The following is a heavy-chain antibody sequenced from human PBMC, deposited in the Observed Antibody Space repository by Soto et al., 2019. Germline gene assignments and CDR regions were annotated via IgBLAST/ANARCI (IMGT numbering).Heavy chain of an antibody. D-gene: IGHD1-1*01. Sequence: QVQLVESGGGVVRPGTSLRLSCAATGFSFSAHGMHWVRQAPGKGLEWLAVINDGGEEGYADSVRGRFTISRDNARNILYLQVDNLRAEDSALYYCARDDLFVDNGLDHWGQGTLVTVSS. J-gene: IGHJ4*02. CDR2: INDGGEE. CDR3: ARDDLFVDNGLDH. V-gene: IGHV3-33*01. CDR1: GFSFSAHG.